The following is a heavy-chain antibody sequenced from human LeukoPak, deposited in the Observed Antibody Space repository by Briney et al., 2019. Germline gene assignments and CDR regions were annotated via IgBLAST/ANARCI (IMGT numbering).Heavy chain of an antibody. CDR3: ARDKYCSSTSCSENFDY. J-gene: IGHJ4*02. D-gene: IGHD2-2*01. CDR1: GFTFSDFY. CDR2: ISTSGTTI. V-gene: IGHV3-11*04. Sequence: PGGSLRLSCAASGFTFSDFYMGWIRQAPGKGLEWVSYISTSGTTIYYADSVKGRFTISRDNAKNSLYLQMNSLRAEDTAVYYCARDKYCSSTSCSENFDYWGQGTLVTVSS.